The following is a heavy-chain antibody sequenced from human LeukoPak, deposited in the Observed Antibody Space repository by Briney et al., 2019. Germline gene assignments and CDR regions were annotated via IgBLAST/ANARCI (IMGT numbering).Heavy chain of an antibody. Sequence: TSVKVSCKASGFTFTNSAMQWVRQARGQRLEWIGWIVVGSGNTNYAQKFQERVTITRDMSTSTAYMELSSLRSEDTAVYYCAADDLARGYWGQGTLVTVSS. CDR3: AADDLARGY. CDR1: GFTFTNSA. J-gene: IGHJ4*02. V-gene: IGHV1-58*02. CDR2: IVVGSGNT.